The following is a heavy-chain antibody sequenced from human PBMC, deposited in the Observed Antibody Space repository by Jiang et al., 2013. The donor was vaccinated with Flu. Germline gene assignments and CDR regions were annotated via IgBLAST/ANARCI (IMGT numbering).Heavy chain of an antibody. CDR3: ARGPYESGSYYNNGFDY. Sequence: VYGGSFSGYYRSWIRQSPERGVDWIGEINDDGSTNFNPSLKSRVTMSVDTSKNQFFLKLSSVTAADTAVYYCARGPYESGSYYNNGFDYWGRGALITVSS. D-gene: IGHD3-10*01. CDR1: GGSFSGYY. CDR2: INDDGST. V-gene: IGHV4-34*01. J-gene: IGHJ4*02.